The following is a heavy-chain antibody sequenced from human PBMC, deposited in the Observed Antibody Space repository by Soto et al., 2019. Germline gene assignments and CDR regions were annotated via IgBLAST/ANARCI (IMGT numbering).Heavy chain of an antibody. V-gene: IGHV1-69*04. J-gene: IGHJ4*02. CDR1: GGTFSSYT. Sequence: SVKVSCKASGGTFSSYTISWVRQAPGQGLEWKGRIIPILGIANYAQKFQGRVTITADKSTSTAYMELSSLRSEDTAVYYCARDEYSSSSEGYWGQGTLVTVSS. CDR2: IIPILGIA. CDR3: ARDEYSSSSEGY. D-gene: IGHD6-6*01.